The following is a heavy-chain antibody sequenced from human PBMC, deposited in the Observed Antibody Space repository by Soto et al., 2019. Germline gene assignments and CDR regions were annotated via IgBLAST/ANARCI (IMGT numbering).Heavy chain of an antibody. D-gene: IGHD6-19*01. CDR1: GGSFSGYY. V-gene: IGHV4-34*01. J-gene: IGHJ4*02. CDR2: INHSGST. Sequence: SETLSLTCAVYGGSFSGYYWSWIRQPPGKGLEWIGEINHSGSTNYNPSLKSRVTISVDTSKNQFSLKLSSVTAADTAVYYCARGPIAVAGKGGYYFDYWGQGTLVTVSS. CDR3: ARGPIAVAGKGGYYFDY.